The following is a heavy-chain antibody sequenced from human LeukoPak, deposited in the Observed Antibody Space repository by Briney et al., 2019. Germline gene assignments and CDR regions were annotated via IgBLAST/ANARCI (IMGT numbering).Heavy chain of an antibody. Sequence: GGSLRLSCAASGFTVSSNYMSWVRQAPGKGLEWVSVIYSGGSTYYADSVKGMFTISRDNSKNTLYLQMNSLRPDDTAVYYCAIDYDILTRYRDHWGQGTLVTLSS. D-gene: IGHD3-9*01. J-gene: IGHJ4*02. CDR3: AIDYDILTRYRDH. CDR2: IYSGGST. V-gene: IGHV3-66*01. CDR1: GFTVSSNY.